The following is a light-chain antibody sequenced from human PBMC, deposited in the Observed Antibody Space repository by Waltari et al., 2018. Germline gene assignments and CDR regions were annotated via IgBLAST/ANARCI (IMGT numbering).Light chain of an antibody. J-gene: IGLJ3*02. V-gene: IGLV2-23*02. CDR2: EVN. CDR3: YSYAGSYTWV. Sequence: QSALTQPASVSGSPGQSITISYTGTSSDVGNSNLVSWYQQPPGKAPKLMIYEVNKRPSGVSNRFSGSKSGNTASLTIAGLQAEDEADYYCYSYAGSYTWVFGGGTKLTVL. CDR1: SSDVGNSNL.